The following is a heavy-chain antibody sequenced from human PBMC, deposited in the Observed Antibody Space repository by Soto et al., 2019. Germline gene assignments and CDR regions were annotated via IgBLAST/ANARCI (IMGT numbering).Heavy chain of an antibody. J-gene: IGHJ6*03. CDR1: GFTFSSYA. V-gene: IGHV3-23*01. CDR3: AKENTVTTLSDMDV. CDR2: ISGSGGST. Sequence: EVQLLESGGGLVHPGGSLRLSCAASGFTFSSYAMSCVRQAPGKGLEWVSAISGSGGSTYYADSVKGRFTISRDNSKNTLYLQMHSLRAEATSVDSCAKENTVTTLSDMDVWVKGPAVTVSS. D-gene: IGHD4-17*01.